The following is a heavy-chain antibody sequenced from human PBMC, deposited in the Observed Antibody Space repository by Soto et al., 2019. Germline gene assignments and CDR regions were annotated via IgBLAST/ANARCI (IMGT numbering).Heavy chain of an antibody. J-gene: IGHJ5*02. CDR2: IYYSGST. D-gene: IGHD2-8*01. V-gene: IGHV4-31*03. CDR1: GGSISSGGYY. CDR3: ARDRVGVNWFDP. Sequence: TLSLTCPVSGGSISSGGYYWSWIRQHPGKGLEWIGYIYYSGSTYYNPSLKSRVTISVDTSKNQFSLKLSSVTAADTAVYYCARDRVGVNWFDPWGQGTLVTVSS.